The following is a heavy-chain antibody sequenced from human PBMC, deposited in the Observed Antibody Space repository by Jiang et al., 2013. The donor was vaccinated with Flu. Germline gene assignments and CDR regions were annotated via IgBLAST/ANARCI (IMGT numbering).Heavy chain of an antibody. CDR1: GYTFTSYD. CDR2: MNPNSGNT. D-gene: IGHD2-21*02. J-gene: IGHJ4*02. Sequence: CKASGYTFTSYDIDWVRQASGQGLEWMGWMNPNSGNTGYAQKFQGRVTMTRNTSISTAYMELSSLRSEDTAVYYCTRGRGAVVVSANTYWGRGTLVTVSS. V-gene: IGHV1-8*02. CDR3: TRGRGAVVVSANTY.